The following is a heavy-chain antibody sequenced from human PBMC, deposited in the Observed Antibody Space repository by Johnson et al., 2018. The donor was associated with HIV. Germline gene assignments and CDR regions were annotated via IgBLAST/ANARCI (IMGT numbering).Heavy chain of an antibody. CDR3: AKDVGNYWPDSFDI. V-gene: IGHV3-30*02. Sequence: QVQLVESGGGVVQPGGSLRLSCAASGFTFSSYGMHWVRQAPGKGLEWVAFIRYDGSNKYYDASVQGRFTISRDKSENTLYLQMNSLRDEDTAVYYCAKDVGNYWPDSFDIWGQGTMVTVSS. D-gene: IGHD3-22*01. J-gene: IGHJ3*02. CDR1: GFTFSSYG. CDR2: IRYDGSNK.